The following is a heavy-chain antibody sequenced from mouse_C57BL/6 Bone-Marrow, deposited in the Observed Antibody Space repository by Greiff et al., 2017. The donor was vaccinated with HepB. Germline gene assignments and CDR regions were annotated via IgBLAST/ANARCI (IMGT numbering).Heavy chain of an antibody. CDR2: IWSGGST. Sequence: QVQLQQSGPGLVQPSQSLSITCTVSGFSLTSYGVHWVRQSPGKGLEWLGVIWSGGSTDYNAAFISRMSISKDNSKSQVFFKMTSLQADDTAIYCCDRRGYYSYYFDYWGQGTTLTVSS. V-gene: IGHV2-2*01. J-gene: IGHJ2*01. CDR1: GFSLTSYG. D-gene: IGHD1-1*01. CDR3: DRRGYYSYYFDY.